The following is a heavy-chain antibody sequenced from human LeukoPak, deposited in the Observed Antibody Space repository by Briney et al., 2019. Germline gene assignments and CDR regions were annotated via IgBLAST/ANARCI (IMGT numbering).Heavy chain of an antibody. Sequence: PSQTLSLTCTVSGGSISSGSYYWSWIRQPAGKGLEWIGRIYTSGSTNYNPSLKSRVTISVDTSKNQFSLKLSSVTAADTAVYYCARGLYCSGGSCYSGYYFDYWGQGTLVTVSS. CDR2: IYTSGST. CDR1: GGSISSGSYY. CDR3: ARGLYCSGGSCYSGYYFDY. V-gene: IGHV4-61*02. J-gene: IGHJ4*02. D-gene: IGHD2-15*01.